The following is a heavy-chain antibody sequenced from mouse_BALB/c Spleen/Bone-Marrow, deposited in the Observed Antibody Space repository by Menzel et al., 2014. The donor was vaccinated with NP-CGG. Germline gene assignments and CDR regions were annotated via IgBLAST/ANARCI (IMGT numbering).Heavy chain of an antibody. CDR2: ISSGSSTI. J-gene: IGHJ2*01. D-gene: IGHD2-14*01. Sequence: EVQVVESGGGLVQPGGSRKLSCAASGFTFSSFGMHWVRQAPEKGLEWVAYISSGSSTIYYADTVKGRFTISRDNPKNTLFLEMTSLRSEDTAKYYCARRYRYDYFDYWGQGTTLTVSS. CDR3: ARRYRYDYFDY. CDR1: GFTFSSFG. V-gene: IGHV5-17*02.